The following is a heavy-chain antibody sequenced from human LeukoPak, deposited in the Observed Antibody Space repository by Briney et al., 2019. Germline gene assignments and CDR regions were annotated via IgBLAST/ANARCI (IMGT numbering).Heavy chain of an antibody. Sequence: SETLSLTCTVSGGSISSYYWSWIRQPAGKGLEWIGRIYTSGSTNYNPSLKSRVTMSVDTSKKQSSLKLGSVTAADTAVYYCARHDVAGATTDYFQHWGQGTLVTVSS. V-gene: IGHV4-4*07. CDR1: GGSISSYY. J-gene: IGHJ1*01. CDR2: IYTSGST. CDR3: ARHDVAGATTDYFQH. D-gene: IGHD1-26*01.